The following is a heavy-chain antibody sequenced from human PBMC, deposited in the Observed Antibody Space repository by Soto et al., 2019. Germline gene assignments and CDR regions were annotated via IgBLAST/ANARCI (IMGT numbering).Heavy chain of an antibody. CDR3: AKGVFGVVQYGMDV. J-gene: IGHJ6*02. CDR2: ISSSSSTI. Sequence: GGSLRLSCAASGFTFSSYSMNWVRQAPGKGLEWVSYISSSSSTIYYADSVKGRFTISRDSAKNTLYLQMNSLRAEDTAVYYCAKGVFGVVQYGMDVWGQGTTVTVSS. V-gene: IGHV3-48*01. CDR1: GFTFSSYS. D-gene: IGHD3-3*01.